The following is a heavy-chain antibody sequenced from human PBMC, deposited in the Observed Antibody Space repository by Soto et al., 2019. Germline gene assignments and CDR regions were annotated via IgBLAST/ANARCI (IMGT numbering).Heavy chain of an antibody. CDR3: ASYCSGGSCPYAEYFQH. Sequence: SVKVSCKASGGTFSSYAISWVRQAPGQGLEWMGGIIPIFGTANYAQKLQGRVTITADKSTSTAYMELSSLRSEDTAVYYCASYCSGGSCPYAEYFQHWGQGTLVTVSS. J-gene: IGHJ1*01. D-gene: IGHD2-15*01. CDR2: IIPIFGTA. CDR1: GGTFSSYA. V-gene: IGHV1-69*06.